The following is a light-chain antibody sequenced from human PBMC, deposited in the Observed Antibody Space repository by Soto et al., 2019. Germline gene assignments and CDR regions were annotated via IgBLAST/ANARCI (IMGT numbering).Light chain of an antibody. J-gene: IGLJ1*01. Sequence: HSALTQPASVSGSPGQSISIPCTGTSFDVGGFNSVSWYQQHPGKVPKLMIFEVTNRPAGISSRFSGLKSGNTASLTISGLQAEDEADYYCSSYASGSIYVFGTGTKVTVL. CDR3: SSYASGSIYV. CDR2: EVT. V-gene: IGLV2-14*01. CDR1: SFDVGGFNS.